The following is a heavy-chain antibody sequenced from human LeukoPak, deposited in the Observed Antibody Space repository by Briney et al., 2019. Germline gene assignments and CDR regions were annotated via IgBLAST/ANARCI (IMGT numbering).Heavy chain of an antibody. V-gene: IGHV3-33*01. Sequence: GGSLRLSCAASGFTFSSYGMHWVRQAPVKGLGWVTVIWHDGTNQYYADSVKGRFTISRDNSKNTLYLQMNSLRAEDTAVYYCARDPYSGSYPTYYFDYWGQGTLVTVS. CDR2: IWHDGTNQ. CDR1: GFTFSSYG. D-gene: IGHD1-26*01. CDR3: ARDPYSGSYPTYYFDY. J-gene: IGHJ4*02.